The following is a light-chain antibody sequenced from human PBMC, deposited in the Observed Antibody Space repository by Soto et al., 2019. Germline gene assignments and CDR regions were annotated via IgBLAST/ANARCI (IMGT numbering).Light chain of an antibody. CDR3: QQGYTSAIT. Sequence: DIQMTQSPSTLSSSLGDRVTITCRASQSISSWLAWYQQKPGKAPKLLIYKASSLESGVPSRFSGSGSGTDFTLTINSLLPEDFETYYCQQGYTSAITFGQGTRLEIK. CDR1: QSISSW. V-gene: IGKV1-5*03. J-gene: IGKJ5*01. CDR2: KAS.